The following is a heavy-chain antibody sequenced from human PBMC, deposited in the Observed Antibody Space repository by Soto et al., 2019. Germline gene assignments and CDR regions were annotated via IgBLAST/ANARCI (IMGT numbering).Heavy chain of an antibody. CDR2: ISSGSNYI. J-gene: IGHJ5*02. CDR1: GFTFSTYT. CDR3: ARDYGKLNP. D-gene: IGHD2-15*01. Sequence: EVQLVESGGGLVQPGGSLRLSCAASGFTFSTYTMNWVRQTPGKGLEWVSSISSGSNYIYYADSLKGRFTISRDNAKNSLYLQMNSLRAEDTAVYYCARDYGKLNPWGQGTLVTVSS. V-gene: IGHV3-21*01.